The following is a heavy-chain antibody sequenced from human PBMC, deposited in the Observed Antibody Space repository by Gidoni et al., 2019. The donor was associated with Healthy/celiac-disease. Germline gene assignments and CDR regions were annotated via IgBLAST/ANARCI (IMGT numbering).Heavy chain of an antibody. CDR1: GFTFSCYG. CDR2: ISYDGSNK. Sequence: QVQLVESGGGVVQPGRSLRLTCAASGFTFSCYGMHCVRQAQGKGLECVAVISYDGSNKYYAYSVKCRFTISRDNSKNTLYLQMNSLRAEDTAVYYCARVMVRGVDYGMDVWGQGTTVTVSS. V-gene: IGHV3-30*03. CDR3: ARVMVRGVDYGMDV. J-gene: IGHJ6*02. D-gene: IGHD3-10*01.